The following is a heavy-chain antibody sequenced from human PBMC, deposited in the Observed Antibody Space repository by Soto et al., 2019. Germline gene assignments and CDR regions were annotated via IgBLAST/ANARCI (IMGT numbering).Heavy chain of an antibody. J-gene: IGHJ3*02. CDR2: IKQDGSEK. CDR3: ARDICCGRDSCYSFTFDI. D-gene: IGHD2-15*01. V-gene: IGHV3-7*01. Sequence: EVQLVESGGGLVQPGGSLRLSCAASGFTFSSYWMSWVRQAPGKGLEWVANIKQDGSEKYYVDSVKGRFTISRDNAKNALYRQMNSLRAEDTAVYYCARDICCGRDSCYSFTFDIWGQGTMVTVSS. CDR1: GFTFSSYW.